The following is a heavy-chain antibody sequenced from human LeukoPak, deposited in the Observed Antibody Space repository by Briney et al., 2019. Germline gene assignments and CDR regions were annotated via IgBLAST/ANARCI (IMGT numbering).Heavy chain of an antibody. V-gene: IGHV4-4*07. CDR3: ARDVAGYYDSSAYKAFDI. Sequence: SETLSLTCTVSGGSISSYYWSWIRQPAGKGLEWIGRIYTSGSTNYNPSLKSRVTISVDTSKNQFSLKLSSVTAADTAVYYCARDVAGYYDSSAYKAFDIWGQGTMVTVSS. CDR1: GGSISSYY. J-gene: IGHJ3*02. D-gene: IGHD3-22*01. CDR2: IYTSGST.